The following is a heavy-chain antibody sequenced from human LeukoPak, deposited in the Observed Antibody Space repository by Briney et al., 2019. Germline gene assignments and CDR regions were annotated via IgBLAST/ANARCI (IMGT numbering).Heavy chain of an antibody. CDR2: IYYSGST. J-gene: IGHJ6*03. V-gene: IGHV4-59*01. CDR1: GGSISSYY. CDR3: ARARYSSSWYSGMSRDYYYMDV. Sequence: PSETLSLTCTVSGGSISSYYWSWIRQPPGKGLEWIGYIYYSGSTNYNPSLKSRVTISVDTSKNQFSLKLSSVTAADTAVYYCARARYSSSWYSGMSRDYYYMDVWGKGTTVTVSS. D-gene: IGHD6-13*01.